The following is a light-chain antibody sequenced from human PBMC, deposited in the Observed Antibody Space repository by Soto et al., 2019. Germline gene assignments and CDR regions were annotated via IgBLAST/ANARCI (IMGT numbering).Light chain of an antibody. CDR3: PHRNIWPPVP. CDR2: GAF. Sequence: IVLAQSPATLSLAPGERAGVSCRASPSVANFVAWYQQKPGQAPRLLIYGAFNRATGIPARFSGSGSGTDFTLTIRRLDPEDSAVSSCPHRNIWPPVPFGHGHRLEIK. V-gene: IGKV3-11*01. J-gene: IGKJ5*01. CDR1: PSVANF.